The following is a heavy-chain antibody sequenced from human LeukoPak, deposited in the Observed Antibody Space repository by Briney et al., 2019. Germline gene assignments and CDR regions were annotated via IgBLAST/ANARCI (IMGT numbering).Heavy chain of an antibody. Sequence: GGSLRLSCAASGFTFSSYAMSWVRQAPGKGLEWVSAISGSGGSTYYADSVEGRFTISRDNSKNTLYLQMNSLRAEDTAVYYCAKCLYCSGGSCYGVVAFDIWGQGTMVTVS. CDR2: ISGSGGST. CDR1: GFTFSSYA. CDR3: AKCLYCSGGSCYGVVAFDI. V-gene: IGHV3-23*01. D-gene: IGHD2-15*01. J-gene: IGHJ3*02.